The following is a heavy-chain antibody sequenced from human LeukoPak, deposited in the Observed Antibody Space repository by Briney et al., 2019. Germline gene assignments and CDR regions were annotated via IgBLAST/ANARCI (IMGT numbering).Heavy chain of an antibody. V-gene: IGHV3-30-3*01. Sequence: GGSLRLSCAASGFTFSNYSMHWVRQAPGKGLEWVAIISYDGSNQYYADSVRGRFTISRDNSKNTLYLQMNSLRAEDTAVYYCTRWLQVLFDYWGQGTLVTVSS. CDR2: ISYDGSNQ. CDR3: TRWLQVLFDY. J-gene: IGHJ4*02. CDR1: GFTFSNYS. D-gene: IGHD5-24*01.